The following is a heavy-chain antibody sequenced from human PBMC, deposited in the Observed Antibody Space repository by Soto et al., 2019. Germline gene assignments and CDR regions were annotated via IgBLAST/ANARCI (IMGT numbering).Heavy chain of an antibody. CDR3: AKDYLGSSKAFDI. CDR1: GFSVSNNY. J-gene: IGHJ3*02. D-gene: IGHD2-2*01. Sequence: PGGSLRLSCAASGFSVSNNYVTWVRQAPGKGLKWVSVLFGDGRAYYPDSVKDRFTISRDTSKNMLYLQMNRLRAEDTAVYYCAKDYLGSSKAFDIWGRGTVVTVSS. CDR2: LFGDGRA. V-gene: IGHV3-53*05.